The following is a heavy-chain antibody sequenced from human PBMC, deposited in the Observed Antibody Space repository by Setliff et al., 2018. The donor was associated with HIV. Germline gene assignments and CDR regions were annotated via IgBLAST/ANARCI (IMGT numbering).Heavy chain of an antibody. CDR2: VIPNSGKT. V-gene: IGHV1-2*02. CDR1: GFSFDDYY. Sequence: GASVKVSCKASGFSFDDYYIHWVRQAPGQGLEWMGCVIPNSGKTYYAQEFQGRVTMTSDTSINTAYMEVSWLTSDDTAICYGARDLAYCSGGSCYRPFIYYFYYMDVWGKGATVTVSS. J-gene: IGHJ6*03. D-gene: IGHD2-15*01. CDR3: ARDLAYCSGGSCYRPFIYYFYYMDV.